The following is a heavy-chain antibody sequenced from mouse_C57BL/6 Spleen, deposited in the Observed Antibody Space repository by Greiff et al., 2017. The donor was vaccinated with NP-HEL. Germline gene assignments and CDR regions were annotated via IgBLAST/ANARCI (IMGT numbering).Heavy chain of an antibody. V-gene: IGHV5-6*01. CDR2: ISSGGSYT. CDR1: GFTFSSYG. Sequence: EVQLVESGGDLVKPGGSLKLSCAASGFTFSSYGMSWVRQTPDKRLEWVATISSGGSYTYYPDSVKGRFTISRDNAKNTLYLQMSSLKSEDTAMYYCARLLSTMVTTTGFDYWGQGTTLTVSS. D-gene: IGHD2-2*01. J-gene: IGHJ2*01. CDR3: ARLLSTMVTTTGFDY.